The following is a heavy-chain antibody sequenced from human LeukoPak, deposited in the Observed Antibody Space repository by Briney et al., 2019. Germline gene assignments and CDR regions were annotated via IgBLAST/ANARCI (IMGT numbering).Heavy chain of an antibody. CDR2: MYSSAST. D-gene: IGHD6-19*01. V-gene: IGHV4-59*01. J-gene: IGHJ4*02. CDR3: PRSSEWPFFDY. Sequence: WVXXPXGXXXYLIGYMYSSASTTYNPSLKSRVTISVETSKNECSLKMSSVTAADTAVYYCPRSSEWPFFDYWGQGTLVTVSS.